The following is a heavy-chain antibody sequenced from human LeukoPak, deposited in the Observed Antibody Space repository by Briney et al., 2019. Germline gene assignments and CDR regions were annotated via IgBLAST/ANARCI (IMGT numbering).Heavy chain of an antibody. D-gene: IGHD3-10*01. CDR3: AKDSFYGSGSFDY. Sequence: GRSLRLSCAASGFTFSSYGMHWVRQAPGKGLEWVAVIWYDGSNKYYADSVKGRFTISRDNSKNTLYLQMNSLRAEDTAVYYCAKDSFYGSGSFDYWGQGTLVTVSS. J-gene: IGHJ4*02. V-gene: IGHV3-33*06. CDR2: IWYDGSNK. CDR1: GFTFSSYG.